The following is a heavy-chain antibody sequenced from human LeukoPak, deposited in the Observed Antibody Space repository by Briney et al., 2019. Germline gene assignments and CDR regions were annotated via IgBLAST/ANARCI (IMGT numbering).Heavy chain of an antibody. D-gene: IGHD2-15*01. Sequence: PGGSLRLSCAASGFIFSSYGMHWVRQAPGKGLEWVAVIWYDGSNKYYADSVKGRFTISRDNSKNTLYLQMNSLRAEDTAVYYCAKDLSRHCSGGSCYDNWFDPWGQGTLVTVSS. J-gene: IGHJ5*02. CDR3: AKDLSRHCSGGSCYDNWFDP. CDR1: GFIFSSYG. CDR2: IWYDGSNK. V-gene: IGHV3-30*02.